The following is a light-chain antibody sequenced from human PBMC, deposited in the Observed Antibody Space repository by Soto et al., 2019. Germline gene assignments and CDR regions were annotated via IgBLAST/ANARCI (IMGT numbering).Light chain of an antibody. Sequence: DIVMTQSPDSLAVSLGERATINCKSSQSVLTSSNNKNFLAWYQQKPGQPPKLLIYWASTRESGVPDRFSGSGAGTDFTLTISSLQAEDVAVYYCQQYDSTPITFGQGTRLEIK. CDR1: QSVLTSSNNKNF. J-gene: IGKJ5*01. CDR2: WAS. V-gene: IGKV4-1*01. CDR3: QQYDSTPIT.